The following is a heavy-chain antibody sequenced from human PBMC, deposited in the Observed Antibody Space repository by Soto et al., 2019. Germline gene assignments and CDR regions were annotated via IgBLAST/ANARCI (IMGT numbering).Heavy chain of an antibody. D-gene: IGHD6-13*01. J-gene: IGHJ6*02. CDR3: ARERKGIGAAGDYYYYGMDV. CDR1: GYTFTGYY. CDR2: INPNSGGT. Sequence: ASVKVSCKASGYTFTGYYMHWVRQAPGQGLEWMGWINPNSGGTNYAQKFQGWVTMTRDTSISTAYMELSRLRSDDTAVDYCARERKGIGAAGDYYYYGMDVWGQGTTVTVSS. V-gene: IGHV1-2*04.